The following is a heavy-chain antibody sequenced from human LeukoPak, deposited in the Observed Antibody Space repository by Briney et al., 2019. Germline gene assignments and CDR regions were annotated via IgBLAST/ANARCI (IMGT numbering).Heavy chain of an antibody. CDR1: GYTFTSYG. V-gene: IGHV1-18*01. CDR2: ISAYNGNT. D-gene: IGHD6-6*01. J-gene: IGHJ1*01. Sequence: ASVKVSCKASGYTFTSYGISWVRQAPGQGLEWMGWISAYNGNTNYAQKLQGRVTMTTDTSTSTAYMELGSLRSDDTAVYYCARGRSIAARPGYFQHWGQGTLVTVSS. CDR3: ARGRSIAARPGYFQH.